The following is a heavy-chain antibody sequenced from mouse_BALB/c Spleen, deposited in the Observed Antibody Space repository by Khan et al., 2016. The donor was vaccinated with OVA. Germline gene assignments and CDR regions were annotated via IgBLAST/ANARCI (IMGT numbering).Heavy chain of an antibody. CDR1: GYTFTSYW. Sequence: DLVKPGASVKLSCKASGYTFTSYWITWIKQRPGQGLEWIGRIAPGNGSSYYNEMFKGKATLTVDKSSNTAYIQLSSLSSEDSAVYFCARAMGGNVPLDYWGQGTTLTVSS. J-gene: IGHJ2*01. CDR3: ARAMGGNVPLDY. V-gene: IGHV1S41*01. D-gene: IGHD1-1*02. CDR2: IAPGNGSS.